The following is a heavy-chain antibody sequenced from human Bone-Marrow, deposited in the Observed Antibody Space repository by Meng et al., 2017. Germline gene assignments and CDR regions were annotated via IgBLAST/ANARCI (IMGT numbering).Heavy chain of an antibody. CDR1: GFTFSDYY. D-gene: IGHD3-22*01. Sequence: GESLKISCAASGFTFSDYYMSWIRQAPGKGLEWVSYISSSGSTIYYADSVKGRFTISRDNAKNSLYLQMNSLRAEDTAVYYCARDPPHSYYYDSSGSPDYWGQGTLVTVSS. J-gene: IGHJ4*02. CDR3: ARDPPHSYYYDSSGSPDY. CDR2: ISSSGSTI. V-gene: IGHV3-11*04.